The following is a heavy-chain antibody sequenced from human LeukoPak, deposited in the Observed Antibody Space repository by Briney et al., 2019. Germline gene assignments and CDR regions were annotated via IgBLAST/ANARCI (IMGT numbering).Heavy chain of an antibody. CDR2: ISAYNGDI. V-gene: IGHV1-18*01. J-gene: IGHJ3*02. Sequence: ASVKVSCKASGYTFTKYGVSWVRQAPGQGLEWMGWISAYNGDIKYAQRGKGRVTMTTDTSTSTVYMELRSLRSDDTAVYYCARESGSDAFDIWDQGTMVTVSS. CDR3: ARESGSDAFDI. CDR1: GYTFTKYG.